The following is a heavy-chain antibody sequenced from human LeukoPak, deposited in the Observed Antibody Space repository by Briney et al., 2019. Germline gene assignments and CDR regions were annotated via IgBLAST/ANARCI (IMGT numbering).Heavy chain of an antibody. CDR2: ISGSGNTI. D-gene: IGHD5-18*01. Sequence: GGSLRLSCEFSGIIFSTYAMNWVRQAPGKGLEWVSYISGSGNTIYYADSVKGRFTISRDNAKNSLYLQMNSLRAEDTAVYYCARDERGGYSYGLGFDYWGQGTLVTVSS. V-gene: IGHV3-48*04. CDR3: ARDERGGYSYGLGFDY. J-gene: IGHJ4*02. CDR1: GIIFSTYA.